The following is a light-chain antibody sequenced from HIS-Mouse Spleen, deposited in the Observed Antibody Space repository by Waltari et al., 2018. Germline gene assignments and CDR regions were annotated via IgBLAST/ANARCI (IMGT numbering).Light chain of an antibody. CDR1: AVPKTH. CDR2: EDS. Sequence: SYELTQPPSASVSPGQTARITCSGDAVPKTHAYWYQQKSGQAPVLVIYEDSKRPSGIPERFSGSSSGTMATLTISGAQVEDEADYYCYSTDSSGNHRVFGGGTKLTVL. CDR3: YSTDSSGNHRV. V-gene: IGLV3-10*01. J-gene: IGLJ2*01.